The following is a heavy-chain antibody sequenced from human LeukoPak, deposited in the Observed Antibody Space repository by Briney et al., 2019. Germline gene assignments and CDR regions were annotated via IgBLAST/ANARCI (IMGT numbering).Heavy chain of an antibody. CDR3: AGICNSASCFNFFKY. CDR2: ISGYNGNT. D-gene: IGHD2-2*01. V-gene: IGHV1-18*01. J-gene: IGHJ4*02. CDR1: GHTFTNYD. Sequence: ASGKVSCKAAGHTFTNYDFGWVGQAPGQGLEWMGWISGYNGNTNYAQKFQGRITMTTDTSTSTVYMDLRSLRSDDAAIYYCAGICNSASCFNFFKYWGQGTLVTVSS.